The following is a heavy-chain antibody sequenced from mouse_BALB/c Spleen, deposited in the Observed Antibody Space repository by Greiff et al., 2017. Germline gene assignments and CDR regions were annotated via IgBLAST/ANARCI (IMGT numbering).Heavy chain of an antibody. Sequence: VKLVESGPSLVQPSQSLSITCTVSGFSLTSYGVHWVRQSPGKGLEWLGVIWRGGSTDYNAAFMSRLSITKDNSKSQVFFKMNSLQADDTAIYYCAKKDTMDAYWGQGTLVTVSA. D-gene: IGHD1-1*02. V-gene: IGHV2-5-1*01. CDR2: IWRGGST. J-gene: IGHJ3*01. CDR1: GFSLTSYG. CDR3: AKKDTMDAY.